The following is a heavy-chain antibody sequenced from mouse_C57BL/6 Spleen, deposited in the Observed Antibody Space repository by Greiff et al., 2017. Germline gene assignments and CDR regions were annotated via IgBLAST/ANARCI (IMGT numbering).Heavy chain of an antibody. J-gene: IGHJ2*01. D-gene: IGHD1-1*01. V-gene: IGHV1-64*01. CDR1: GYTFTSYW. Sequence: QVQLQQPGAELVKPGASVKLSCKASGYTFTSYWMHWVKQRPGQGLEWIGMIHPNSGSTNYNEKFKSKATLTVDKSSSTAYMQLSSLTSEDSAVYYCAREGITTVVAVDYFDYWGQGTTLT. CDR3: AREGITTVVAVDYFDY. CDR2: IHPNSGST.